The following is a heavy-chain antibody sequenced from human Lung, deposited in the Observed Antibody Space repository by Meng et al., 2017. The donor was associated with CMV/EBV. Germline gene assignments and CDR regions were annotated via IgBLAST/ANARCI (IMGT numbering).Heavy chain of an antibody. V-gene: IGHV3-74*01. CDR1: GFTFSNYW. D-gene: IGHD3-10*01. Sequence: GGSLRLXCAASGFTFSNYWIHWVRQAPGKGLEWVSRINTDGSSTAYADSVKGRFTISRDNAKNTVFLHISSVRAEDTAVFYCARDPVRGDLDYWRQGTLVTVSS. J-gene: IGHJ4*02. CDR2: INTDGSST. CDR3: ARDPVRGDLDY.